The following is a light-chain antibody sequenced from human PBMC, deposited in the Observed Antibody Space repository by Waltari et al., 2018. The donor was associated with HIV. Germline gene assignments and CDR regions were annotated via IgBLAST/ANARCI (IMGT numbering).Light chain of an antibody. Sequence: QSALTQPASVSGSPGQSITISCTGTSSDVGSYNLLSWYQQHPGKAPKLIIYEVTKRPAGVSNRFSGCKSANPASLTSSGLQAEDESDYYCCSYAGSSTVFGGGTKLSVL. CDR3: CSYAGSSTV. V-gene: IGLV2-23*02. J-gene: IGLJ2*01. CDR1: SSDVGSYNL. CDR2: EVT.